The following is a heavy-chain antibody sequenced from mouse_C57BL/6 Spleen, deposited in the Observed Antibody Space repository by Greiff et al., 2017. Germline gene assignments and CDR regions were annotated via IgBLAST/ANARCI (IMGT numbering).Heavy chain of an antibody. CDR2: IDPSDSYT. V-gene: IGHV1-69*01. D-gene: IGHD1-1*01. CDR3: ARLSTVGGL. Sequence: QVQLQQPGAELVMPGASVKLSCKASGYTFTSYWMHWVKQRPGQGLEWVGEIDPSDSYTNYNQKFKGKSTLTVDTSSNTAYMQLSSLTSEDSAVDYCARLSTVGGLWGPGTTVTVSS. CDR1: GYTFTSYW. J-gene: IGHJ1*01.